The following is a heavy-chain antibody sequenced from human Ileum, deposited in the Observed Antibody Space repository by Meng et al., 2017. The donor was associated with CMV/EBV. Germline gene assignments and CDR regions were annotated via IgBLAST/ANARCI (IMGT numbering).Heavy chain of an antibody. CDR2: IYYNGST. V-gene: IGHV4-61*01. Sequence: GSLRLSCTVSGGSVSSGSNYWSWIRQPPGKGLEWIGYIYYNGSTNYNPSLKSRVTISVDTSKNQFSLKLSSVTAADTAVYYCAREGRSTSCPDYWGQGTLVTVSS. CDR3: AREGRSTSCPDY. J-gene: IGHJ4*02. CDR1: GGSVSSGSNY. D-gene: IGHD2-2*01.